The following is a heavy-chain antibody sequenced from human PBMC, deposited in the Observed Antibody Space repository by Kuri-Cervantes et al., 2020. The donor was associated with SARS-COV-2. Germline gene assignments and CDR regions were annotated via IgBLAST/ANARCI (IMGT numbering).Heavy chain of an antibody. D-gene: IGHD1-26*01. CDR2: LSSTTTTI. Sequence: GESLKISCAASGFTFRTYSMNWVRQAPGKGLEWVASLSSTTTTIYYADSVKGRFTISRDNSKNTLYLQMNSLRAEDTAVYYCARDLFGDIVGATRARDYWGQGALVTVSS. CDR3: ARDLFGDIVGATRARDY. CDR1: GFTFRTYS. J-gene: IGHJ4*02. V-gene: IGHV3-48*01.